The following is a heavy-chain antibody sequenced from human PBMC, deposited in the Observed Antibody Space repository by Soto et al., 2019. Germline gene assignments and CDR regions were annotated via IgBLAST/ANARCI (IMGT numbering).Heavy chain of an antibody. CDR1: GGSISSGGYY. J-gene: IGHJ6*02. D-gene: IGHD3-3*01. CDR2: NYYSGST. Sequence: PSETLSLTCTVSGGSISSGGYYWSWIHPHPGKGQERIGNNYYSGSTYYNPSLKSRVTISVDTSKNQFSLKLSSVTAADTAVYYCARASITIFGVVRSPGNYGMDVWGQGTTVTVSS. V-gene: IGHV4-31*03. CDR3: ARASITIFGVVRSPGNYGMDV.